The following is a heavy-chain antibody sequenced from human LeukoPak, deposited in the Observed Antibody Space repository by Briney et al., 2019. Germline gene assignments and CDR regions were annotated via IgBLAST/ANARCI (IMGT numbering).Heavy chain of an antibody. D-gene: IGHD6-13*01. CDR2: ISWNSGSI. CDR1: GFTFDDYA. J-gene: IGHJ3*02. Sequence: GGSLRLSCAASGFTFDDYAMHWVRQAPGKGLEWVSGISWNSGSIGYADSVKGRFTISRDNAKNSLYLQMNSLRAEDTALYYYAKDSSSSSWSGAFDIWGQGTMVTVSS. CDR3: AKDSSSSSWSGAFDI. V-gene: IGHV3-9*01.